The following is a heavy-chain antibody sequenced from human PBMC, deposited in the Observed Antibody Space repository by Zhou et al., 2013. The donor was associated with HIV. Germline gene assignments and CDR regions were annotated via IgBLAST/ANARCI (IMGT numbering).Heavy chain of an antibody. CDR2: IHPNNGAT. V-gene: IGHV1-2*02. Sequence: QVQLVQSGTDVKKPGASVTVSCKASGYTFTSYSIHWVRQAPGQGLEWLGWIHPNNGATKSAQKFLGRVTMTRDASINTAYLALSGLVSNDTAVYYCVRYGDYSPFDWWGQGALVTVTS. CDR3: VRYGDYSPFDW. J-gene: IGHJ4*02. D-gene: IGHD2-21*02. CDR1: GYTFTSYS.